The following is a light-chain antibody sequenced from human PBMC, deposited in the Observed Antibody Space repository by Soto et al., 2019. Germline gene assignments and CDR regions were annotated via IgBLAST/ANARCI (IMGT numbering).Light chain of an antibody. V-gene: IGKV3-20*01. Sequence: EIVLTQSPGTLSLSPGERATLSCRASQSVSSSYLGRNKQKPGQAPRLLIFTATSRATGIPDRFSGSGSATDFTLNISRLEIEDFAVYYCQQYGSAPYTFGQGTKLEIK. CDR3: QQYGSAPYT. J-gene: IGKJ2*01. CDR2: TAT. CDR1: QSVSSSY.